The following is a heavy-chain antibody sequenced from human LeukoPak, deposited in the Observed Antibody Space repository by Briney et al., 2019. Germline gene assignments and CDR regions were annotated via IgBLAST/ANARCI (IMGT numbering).Heavy chain of an antibody. CDR3: ARRAARLNYYYYMDV. CDR2: ISAYNGDT. Sequence: ASVKVSCKTSGYTFTNYGISWVRQAPGQGLEWMGWISAYNGDTNSAQQFQGRVTMTRDTSISTAYMELSRLRSDDTAVYYCARRAARLNYYYYMDVWGQGTLVTVSS. D-gene: IGHD6-6*01. V-gene: IGHV1-18*01. J-gene: IGHJ6*03. CDR1: GYTFTNYG.